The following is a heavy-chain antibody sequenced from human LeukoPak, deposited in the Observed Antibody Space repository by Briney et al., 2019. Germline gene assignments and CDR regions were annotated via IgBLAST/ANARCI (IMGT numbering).Heavy chain of an antibody. CDR3: ARGEGYGSGTVHFDY. Sequence: SETLSLTCTVSGGSISSSNWWSWVRQPPGKGLEWIGEVYHSGATNYNPSLRSRVIISADRSGNQFSLRLNSVTAADTAVFYCARGEGYGSGTVHFDYWGRGILVTVSS. J-gene: IGHJ4*02. D-gene: IGHD3-10*01. V-gene: IGHV4-4*02. CDR2: VYHSGAT. CDR1: GGSISSSNW.